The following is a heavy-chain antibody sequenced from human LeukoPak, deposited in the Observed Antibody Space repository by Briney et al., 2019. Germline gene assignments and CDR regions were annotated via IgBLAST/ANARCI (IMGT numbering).Heavy chain of an antibody. Sequence: SETLSLTCTVSGYSINSGYNWGWIRQPPGKGLEWIGTVYHSGNTYYNASLQSRVTLSLDTSNNQFSLKLSSVTAADTAVYYCASIRYYYDSGRLADWGQGTLVIVSS. CDR1: GYSINSGYN. J-gene: IGHJ4*02. CDR2: VYHSGNT. V-gene: IGHV4-38-2*02. D-gene: IGHD3-10*01. CDR3: ASIRYYYDSGRLAD.